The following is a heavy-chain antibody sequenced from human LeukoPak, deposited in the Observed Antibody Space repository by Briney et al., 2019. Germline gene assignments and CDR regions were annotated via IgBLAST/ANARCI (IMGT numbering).Heavy chain of an antibody. CDR1: GFTFSSYA. CDR3: VSSTSYLRYYYYYMDV. Sequence: GGSLRLSCAASGFTFSSYAMSWVRQAPGKGLEWVSAISGSGGSTYYADSVKGRFTISRNNSKNTLYLQMNSLRAEDTAVYYCVSSTSYLRYYYYYMDVWGKGTTVTVSS. D-gene: IGHD2-2*01. V-gene: IGHV3-23*01. J-gene: IGHJ6*03. CDR2: ISGSGGST.